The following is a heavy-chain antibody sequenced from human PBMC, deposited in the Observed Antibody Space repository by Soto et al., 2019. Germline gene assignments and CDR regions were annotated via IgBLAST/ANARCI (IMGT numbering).Heavy chain of an antibody. CDR2: IIPILGTT. J-gene: IGHJ5*02. Sequence: QVQLLQSGTELRQPGSSVTISCTPSGGTFISSAFAWVRQAPGGRIEWMGGIIPILGTTKYAEKFLGRGTIRADASPRTAFLELSSLTVDVTAVYFCAKKNPHGYSNKAWLDPGGQGTLVTVST. V-gene: IGHV1-69*01. D-gene: IGHD2-15*01. CDR1: GGTFISSA. CDR3: AKKNPHGYSNKAWLDP.